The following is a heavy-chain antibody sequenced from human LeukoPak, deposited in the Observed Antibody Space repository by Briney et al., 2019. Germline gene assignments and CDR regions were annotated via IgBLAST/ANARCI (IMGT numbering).Heavy chain of an antibody. CDR1: GGSISSSSSSYS. Sequence: SETLSLTCTVSGGSISSSSSSYSWGWIRQPPGKGLEWIGNIYYSGTTYYNPSLKSRVTISVDTSKNQFSLKLTSVTAADTAVYYCARVTGYVMEDYFDYWGQGTLVTVSS. CDR3: ARVTGYVMEDYFDY. CDR2: IYYSGTT. V-gene: IGHV4-39*07. D-gene: IGHD6-13*01. J-gene: IGHJ4*02.